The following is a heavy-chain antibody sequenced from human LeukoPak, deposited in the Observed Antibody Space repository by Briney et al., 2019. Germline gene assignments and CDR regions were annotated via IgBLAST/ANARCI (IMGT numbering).Heavy chain of an antibody. J-gene: IGHJ4*02. CDR2: ISGSGGST. D-gene: IGHD3-10*01. Sequence: PGGSLRLSCATSGFTFSSYAMSWVRQAPGKGLEWVSAISGSGGSTYYADSVKGRFTISRDNSKNTLYLQMNSLRAEDTAVYYCAKEGQRSSGSYYVYWGQGTLVTVSS. CDR1: GFTFSSYA. V-gene: IGHV3-23*01. CDR3: AKEGQRSSGSYYVY.